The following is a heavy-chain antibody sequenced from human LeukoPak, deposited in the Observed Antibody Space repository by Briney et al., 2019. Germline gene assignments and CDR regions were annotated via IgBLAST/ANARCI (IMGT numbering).Heavy chain of an antibody. Sequence: GESLKISFKGSGYSFTSYWITWVRQMPGKGLEWMGRIDPSDSYTNYSPSFQGHVIISSDKSISTAYLQWSSLKASDTAMYYCATQRPGIAVAGHDFWGQGSLVTVSS. CDR1: GYSFTSYW. CDR2: IDPSDSYT. J-gene: IGHJ4*02. CDR3: ATQRPGIAVAGHDF. V-gene: IGHV5-10-1*01. D-gene: IGHD6-19*01.